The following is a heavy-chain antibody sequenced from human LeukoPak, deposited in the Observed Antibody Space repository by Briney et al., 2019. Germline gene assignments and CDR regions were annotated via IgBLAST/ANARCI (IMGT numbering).Heavy chain of an antibody. Sequence: GGSLRLSCAASGFTFDDYTMHWVRQAPGKGLEWVSLISWDGGSTYYADSVKGRFTISRDNSKNSLYLQMNSLRTEDTALYYCAKDTVGAITFDYWGQGTLVTVSS. CDR2: ISWDGGST. J-gene: IGHJ4*02. V-gene: IGHV3-43*01. CDR1: GFTFDDYT. CDR3: AKDTVGAITFDY. D-gene: IGHD1-26*01.